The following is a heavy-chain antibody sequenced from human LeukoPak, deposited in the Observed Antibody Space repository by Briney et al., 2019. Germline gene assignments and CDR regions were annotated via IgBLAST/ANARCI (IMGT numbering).Heavy chain of an antibody. Sequence: AGGSLRLSCAASGFTFSSYEMNWVRQAPGKGLEWVSYISSSGSTIYYADSVKGRFTVSRDNAKNSLYLQMNSLRAEDTAVYYCARNSGYYYGMDVWGQGTTVTVSS. CDR1: GFTFSSYE. CDR2: ISSSGSTI. J-gene: IGHJ6*02. D-gene: IGHD2-15*01. V-gene: IGHV3-48*03. CDR3: ARNSGYYYGMDV.